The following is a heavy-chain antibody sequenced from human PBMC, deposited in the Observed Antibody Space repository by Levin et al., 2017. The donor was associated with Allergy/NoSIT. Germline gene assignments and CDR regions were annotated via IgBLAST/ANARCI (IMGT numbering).Heavy chain of an antibody. CDR2: ISGSGGST. Sequence: LSLTCAASGFTFSSYAMSWVRQAPGKGLEWVSAISGSGGSTYYADSVKGRFTISRDNSKNTLYLQMNSLRAEDTAVYYCAKDRRSGSRADFDYWGQGTLVTVSS. CDR3: AKDRRSGSRADFDY. D-gene: IGHD3-10*01. CDR1: GFTFSSYA. V-gene: IGHV3-23*01. J-gene: IGHJ4*02.